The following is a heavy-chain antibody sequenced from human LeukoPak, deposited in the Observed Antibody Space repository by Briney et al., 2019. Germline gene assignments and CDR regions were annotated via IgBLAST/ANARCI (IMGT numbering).Heavy chain of an antibody. Sequence: TSETLSLTCTVSGGSISSYYWSWIRQPPGKGLEWIGYIYYSGSTNYNPSLKSRVTISVDTSKNQFSLKLSSVTAADTAVYYCARAPSDWSPPGWFDPWGQGTLVTVSS. CDR1: GGSISSYY. J-gene: IGHJ5*02. CDR2: IYYSGST. CDR3: ARAPSDWSPPGWFDP. V-gene: IGHV4-59*01. D-gene: IGHD3-9*01.